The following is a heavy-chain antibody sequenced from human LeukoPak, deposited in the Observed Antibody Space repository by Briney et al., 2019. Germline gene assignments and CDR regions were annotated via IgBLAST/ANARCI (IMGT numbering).Heavy chain of an antibody. CDR1: GFTFSSYV. CDR3: ASATGDNDAFDI. J-gene: IGHJ3*02. CDR2: IWNDGSIK. Sequence: GRSLRLSCAASGFTFSSYVMHWVRQAPGKGLEWVAVIWNDGSIKYFADSVKGRFTISRDSSKNTLYLQMNSLRAEDTAVYYCASATGDNDAFDIWGQGTMVTVSS. D-gene: IGHD7-27*01. V-gene: IGHV3-33*01.